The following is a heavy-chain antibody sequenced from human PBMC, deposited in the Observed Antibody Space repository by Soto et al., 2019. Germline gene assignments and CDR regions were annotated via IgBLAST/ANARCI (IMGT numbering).Heavy chain of an antibody. CDR2: MNPNSGNT. CDR3: ARTLYGDNVDY. D-gene: IGHD4-17*01. Sequence: QVQLVQSGAEVKKPWASVKVSCKASGYTFTSYDTNWVRQAPGQGLEWMGWMNPNSGNTGYAQKFQGRVTMTRNTSISTAYMELISLRDEDTDVYYCARTLYGDNVDYWGQGTLVTVSS. CDR1: GYTFTSYD. V-gene: IGHV1-8*01. J-gene: IGHJ4*02.